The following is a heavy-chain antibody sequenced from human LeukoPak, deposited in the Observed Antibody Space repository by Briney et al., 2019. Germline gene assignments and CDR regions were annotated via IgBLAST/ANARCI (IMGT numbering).Heavy chain of an antibody. Sequence: GGSLRLSCAASGFTFSFYAMSWVRQAPGKGLEWVSAISGGGDGTYYADSVKGRFTISRDNSKNTLYLQMNSLRAEDTAVYYCAKDYDILTGLLAFDIWGQGTMVTVSS. CDR2: ISGGGDGT. D-gene: IGHD3-9*01. V-gene: IGHV3-23*01. CDR3: AKDYDILTGLLAFDI. CDR1: GFTFSFYA. J-gene: IGHJ3*02.